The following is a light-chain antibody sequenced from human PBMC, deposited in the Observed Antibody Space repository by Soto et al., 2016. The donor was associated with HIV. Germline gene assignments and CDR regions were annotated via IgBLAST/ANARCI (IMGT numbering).Light chain of an antibody. CDR1: NIGSKS. V-gene: IGLV3-21*03. CDR3: QVWDSSSDHPI. Sequence: SYVQTQPPSVSVAPRKTARITCGGNNIGSKSVHWYQQKPGQAPVLVVYDDNDRPSGIPERFSGSNSGNTATLTISRVEAGDEADYYCQVWDSSSDHPIFGGGTKLTVL. CDR2: DDN. J-gene: IGLJ2*01.